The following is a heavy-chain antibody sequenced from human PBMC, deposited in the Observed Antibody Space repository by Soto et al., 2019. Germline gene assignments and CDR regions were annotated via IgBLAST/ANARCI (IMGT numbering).Heavy chain of an antibody. D-gene: IGHD1-20*01. CDR2: ISTTGSTS. CDR3: ARDSPRLTRTGASIWAFDI. Sequence: GGSLRLSCGASGFTFSGYSMNWVRQAPGKGLEWVSYISTTGSTSFYADSVRGRFTISRDNAQNSLFLQMNSLRDEDTAVYYCARDSPRLTRTGASIWAFDIWGQGTMVTVSS. J-gene: IGHJ3*02. CDR1: GFTFSGYS. V-gene: IGHV3-48*02.